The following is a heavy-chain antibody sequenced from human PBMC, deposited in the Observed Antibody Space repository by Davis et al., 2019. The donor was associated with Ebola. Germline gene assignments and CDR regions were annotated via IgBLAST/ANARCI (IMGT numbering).Heavy chain of an antibody. J-gene: IGHJ3*02. CDR2: LSGSGDST. CDR3: AKDQQAKRGLGAFDI. CDR1: GFTFSSYA. Sequence: GESLKISCTASGFTFSSYAMNWVRQAPGKGLEWVSVLSGSGDSTYYADSVKGRFTISRDNSKNTLYLQMNSLRVEDTAVYYCAKDQQAKRGLGAFDIWGQGTMVTVSS. V-gene: IGHV3-23*01. D-gene: IGHD6-13*01.